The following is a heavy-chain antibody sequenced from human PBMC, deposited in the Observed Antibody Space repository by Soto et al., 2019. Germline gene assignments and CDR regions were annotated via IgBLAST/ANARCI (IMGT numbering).Heavy chain of an antibody. CDR3: ARDWGYYYYYGMDF. J-gene: IGHJ6*02. D-gene: IGHD3-16*01. V-gene: IGHV3-21*01. CDR1: GFTFSSYS. CDR2: ISSSSSYI. Sequence: EVQLVESGGGLVKPGGSLRLSCAASGFTFSSYSMNWVRQAPGKGLEWVSSISSSSSYIYYADSVKGRFTISRDNAKNSLYLQMNSLRAEDMAVYYCARDWGYYYYYGMDFWGQWTTVTVSS.